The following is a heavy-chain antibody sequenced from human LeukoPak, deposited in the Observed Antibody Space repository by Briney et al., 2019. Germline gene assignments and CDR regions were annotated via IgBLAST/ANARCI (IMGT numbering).Heavy chain of an antibody. CDR3: AREYYDSNKAPAFDI. D-gene: IGHD3-22*01. Sequence: SETLSLTCTVSGGSISSGSYYWSWIRQPPGTGLEWIGKIDHSGRTNYNPSLKSRVTMSVDTSKDQFSLKLTSVTAADTAVYYCAREYYDSNKAPAFDIWGQGTMVTVSS. J-gene: IGHJ3*02. CDR2: IDHSGRT. CDR1: GGSISSGSYY. V-gene: IGHV4-39*07.